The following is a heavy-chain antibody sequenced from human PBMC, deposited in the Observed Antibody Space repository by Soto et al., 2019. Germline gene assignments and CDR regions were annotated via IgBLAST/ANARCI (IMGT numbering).Heavy chain of an antibody. CDR2: ISYDGSNK. CDR3: AKDSIQLWYTGGIADY. D-gene: IGHD5-18*01. Sequence: QVPLVESGGGVVQPGRSLRLSCAASGFTFSSYGMHWVRQAPGKGLEWVAVISYDGSNKYYADSVKGRFTISRDNSKNTLYLQMNSLRAEDTAVYYCAKDSIQLWYTGGIADYWGQGTLVTVSS. V-gene: IGHV3-30*18. CDR1: GFTFSSYG. J-gene: IGHJ4*02.